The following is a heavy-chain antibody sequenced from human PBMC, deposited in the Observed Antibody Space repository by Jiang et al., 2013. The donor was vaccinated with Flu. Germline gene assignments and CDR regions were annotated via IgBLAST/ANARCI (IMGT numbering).Heavy chain of an antibody. D-gene: IGHD2-15*01. V-gene: IGHV5-51*01. CDR1: GYSFTSYW. CDR2: IYPGDSDT. CDR3: ARLDVTRRYCSGGSCYVHYFDY. Sequence: GAEVKKPGESLKISCKGSGYSFTSYWIGWVRQMPGKGLEWMGIIYPGDSDTRYSPSFQGQVTISADKSISTAYLQWSSLKASDTAMYYCARLDVTRRYCSGGSCYVHYFDYWGQGTLVTVSS. J-gene: IGHJ4*02.